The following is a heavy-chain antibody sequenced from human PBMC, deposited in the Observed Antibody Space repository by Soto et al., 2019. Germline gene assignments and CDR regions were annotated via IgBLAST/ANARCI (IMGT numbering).Heavy chain of an antibody. Sequence: PSETLSLTCSVSGGSVSSGDFSLCWIRQPPGKGLEWVGYIYHSGTTYYHPSLKRRLTISLDRSNNQFSLKLASVTAADSAVYFCARSRSWDGLDFWGQGPLVT. J-gene: IGHJ3*01. CDR1: GGSVSSGDFS. CDR2: IYHSGTT. V-gene: IGHV4-30-2*01. D-gene: IGHD3-10*01. CDR3: ARSRSWDGLDF.